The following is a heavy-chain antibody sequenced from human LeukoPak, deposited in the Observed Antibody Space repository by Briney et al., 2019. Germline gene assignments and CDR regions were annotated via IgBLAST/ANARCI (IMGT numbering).Heavy chain of an antibody. CDR3: ASSDGMDV. CDR1: GFTFSSYA. Sequence: AGRSLRLSCAASGFTFSSYAMRWVRQAPGKGLEWVAVISYDGSNKYYADSVKGRFTISRDNSKNTLYLQMNSLRAEDTAVYYCASSDGMDVWGQGTTVTVSS. V-gene: IGHV3-30-3*01. CDR2: ISYDGSNK. J-gene: IGHJ6*02.